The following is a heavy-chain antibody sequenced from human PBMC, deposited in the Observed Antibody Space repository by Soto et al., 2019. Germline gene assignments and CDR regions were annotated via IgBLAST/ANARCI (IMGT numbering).Heavy chain of an antibody. CDR3: ARVQDGILGGGMDV. CDR2: IYYSGST. J-gene: IGHJ6*02. CDR1: GGSISSYY. D-gene: IGHD1-26*01. V-gene: IGHV4-59*01. Sequence: QVQLQESGPGLVKPSETLSLTCTVSGGSISSYYWSWIRQPPGKGLEWIGYIYYSGSTNYNPSLKSRVTISVDTSKNQFSLKLSFVTAADTAVYYCARVQDGILGGGMDVWGQGTTVTVSS.